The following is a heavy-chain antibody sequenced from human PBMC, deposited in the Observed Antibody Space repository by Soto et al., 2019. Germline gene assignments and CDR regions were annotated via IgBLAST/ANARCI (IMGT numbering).Heavy chain of an antibody. Sequence: VGSLRLSCEASGFVFTNFWMHWVRHVPGKGLVWVARIDTSGHSTNYAESVKGRFTISRDNAKNTVSLQMNSLRVEDTGVYYCAKDSWYFDLWSQGSQVTVSS. CDR3: AKDSWYFDL. J-gene: IGHJ4*02. D-gene: IGHD6-13*01. CDR1: GFVFTNFW. V-gene: IGHV3-74*01. CDR2: IDTSGHST.